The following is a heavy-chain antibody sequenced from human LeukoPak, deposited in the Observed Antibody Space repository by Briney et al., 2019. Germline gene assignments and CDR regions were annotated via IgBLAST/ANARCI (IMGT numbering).Heavy chain of an antibody. CDR3: ARVLEVRGVIITSLAFDI. D-gene: IGHD3-10*01. CDR1: GFTFSSYE. J-gene: IGHJ3*02. CDR2: ISSSGGTI. Sequence: GSLRLSCAASGFTFSSYEMNWVRQAPGKGLEWVSYISSSGGTIYYADSVQGRFTISRDNAKNSLYLQMNSLKAEDTAVYYCARVLEVRGVIITSLAFDIWGQGTMVTVSS. V-gene: IGHV3-48*03.